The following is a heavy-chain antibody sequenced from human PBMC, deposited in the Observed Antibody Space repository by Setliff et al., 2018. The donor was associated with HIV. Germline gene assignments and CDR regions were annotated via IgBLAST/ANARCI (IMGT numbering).Heavy chain of an antibody. J-gene: IGHJ6*03. CDR1: GGSISSGSYY. D-gene: IGHD4-4*01. CDR3: ARVVYTYYYMDV. V-gene: IGHV4-61*09. Sequence: SETLSLTCTVSGGSISSGSYYWSWIRQPAGKGLEWIGHIYTSGSTNYNPSLKSRVTISVDSSKNQVSLTVTSVTAADTAVYYCARVVYTYYYMDVWGKGTTVTVSS. CDR2: IYTSGST.